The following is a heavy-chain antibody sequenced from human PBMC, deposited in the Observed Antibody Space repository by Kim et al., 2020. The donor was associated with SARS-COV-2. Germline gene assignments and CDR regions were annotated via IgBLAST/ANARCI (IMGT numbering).Heavy chain of an antibody. CDR3: ARVERGDDILTANWFDP. Sequence: LKSRVTISVDTSKNQFSRKLSSVTAADTAVYYCARVERGDDILTANWFDPWGQGTLVTVSS. D-gene: IGHD3-9*01. V-gene: IGHV4-59*01. J-gene: IGHJ5*02.